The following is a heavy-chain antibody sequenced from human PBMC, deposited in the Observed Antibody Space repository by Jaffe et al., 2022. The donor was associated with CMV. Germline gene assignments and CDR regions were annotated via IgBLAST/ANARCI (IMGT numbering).Heavy chain of an antibody. Sequence: EVQLVESGGGLVKPGGSLRLSCAASGFTFSSYSMNWVRQAPGKGLEWVSSISSSSSYIYYADSVKGRFTISRDNAKNSLYLQMNSLRAEDTAVYYCASELRYFDWSPGDWFDPWGQGTLVTVSS. V-gene: IGHV3-21*01. CDR3: ASELRYFDWSPGDWFDP. CDR1: GFTFSSYS. CDR2: ISSSSSYI. J-gene: IGHJ5*02. D-gene: IGHD3-9*01.